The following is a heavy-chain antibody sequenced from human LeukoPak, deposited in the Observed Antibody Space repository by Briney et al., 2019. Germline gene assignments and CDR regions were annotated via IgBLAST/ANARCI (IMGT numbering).Heavy chain of an antibody. CDR2: LRGDGET. D-gene: IGHD3-16*01. Sequence: GGSLRLSCVASGFIFRDYAMSWGRQTPAGGLEWVSSLRGDGETFYTDSVKGRFTLSRDHSRNTVYLQLSNLRVEDTAVYYCAKASWVSSADAVLWGQGTLVTVS. V-gene: IGHV3-23*01. CDR1: GFIFRDYA. J-gene: IGHJ4*02. CDR3: AKASWVSSADAVL.